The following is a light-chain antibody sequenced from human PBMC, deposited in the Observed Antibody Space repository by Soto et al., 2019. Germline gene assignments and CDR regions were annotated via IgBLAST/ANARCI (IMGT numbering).Light chain of an antibody. Sequence: LMRQTQNPLSVSPGERDTLSCRASQSVSSKLAWYQQKPGQAPRLLIYGASTRATGIPARFSGSGSGTEFTLTISGLRPEDFATYYCQQSYSIPWTFGQGSIVDVK. J-gene: IGKJ1*01. CDR3: QQSYSIPWT. CDR2: GAS. CDR1: QSVSSK. V-gene: IGKV3-15*01.